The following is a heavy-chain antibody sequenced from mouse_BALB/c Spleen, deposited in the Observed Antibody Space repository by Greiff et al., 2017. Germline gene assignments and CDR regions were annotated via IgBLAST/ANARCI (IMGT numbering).Heavy chain of an antibody. CDR1: GYSITSDYA. CDR3: ARGPCDY. CDR2: ISYSGST. J-gene: IGHJ2*01. V-gene: IGHV3-2*02. Sequence: VQLQQSGPGLVKPSQSLSLTCTVTGYSITSDYAWNWIRQFPGNKLEWMGYISYSGSTSYNPSLKSRISITRDTSKNQFFLQLNSVTTEDTATYYCARGPCDYWGQGTTLTVSS.